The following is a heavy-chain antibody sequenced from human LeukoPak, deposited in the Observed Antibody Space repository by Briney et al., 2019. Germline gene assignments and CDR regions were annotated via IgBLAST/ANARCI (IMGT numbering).Heavy chain of an antibody. CDR1: GFTFSSYF. CDR3: VKDDSYYYDSSGYPP. CDR2: ISSNGGST. J-gene: IGHJ5*02. Sequence: GGSLRLSCSASGFTFSSYFMHWVRQAPGKGLEYVSAISSNGGSTYYADSVKGRFTISRDNSKNTLYLQMSSLRAEDTAVYHCVKDDSYYYDSSGYPPWGQGTLVTVSS. V-gene: IGHV3-64D*09. D-gene: IGHD3-22*01.